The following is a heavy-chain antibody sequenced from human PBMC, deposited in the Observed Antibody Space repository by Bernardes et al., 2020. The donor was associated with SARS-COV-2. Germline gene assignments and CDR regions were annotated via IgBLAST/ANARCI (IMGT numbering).Heavy chain of an antibody. Sequence: GGSLRLSCAASGFTFSSYTMNWVRQAPGKGLEWVSSISSSNPYIYYADSVKGRFTISRDNAKNSLYLQMNSLRADDTAVYYCARLWEWHFSNPLYYNGMDVWGQGTTVTVSS. V-gene: IGHV3-21*01. D-gene: IGHD3-3*01. CDR2: ISSSNPYI. CDR3: ARLWEWHFSNPLYYNGMDV. J-gene: IGHJ6*02. CDR1: GFTFSSYT.